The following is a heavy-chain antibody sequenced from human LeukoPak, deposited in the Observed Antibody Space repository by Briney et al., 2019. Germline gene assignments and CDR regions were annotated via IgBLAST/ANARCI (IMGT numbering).Heavy chain of an antibody. CDR1: GFTISNAW. D-gene: IGHD3-10*01. Sequence: PGGSLRLSCAASGFTISNAWMSWVRQAPGKGVEWVGRIKSKTDGGTTDYSAPVKGRFTISRDDSKNTLYLQMNSLKTEDTAVYYCTTLLWFRESTQYFDYWGQGTLVTVSS. J-gene: IGHJ4*02. CDR2: IKSKTDGGTT. CDR3: TTLLWFRESTQYFDY. V-gene: IGHV3-15*01.